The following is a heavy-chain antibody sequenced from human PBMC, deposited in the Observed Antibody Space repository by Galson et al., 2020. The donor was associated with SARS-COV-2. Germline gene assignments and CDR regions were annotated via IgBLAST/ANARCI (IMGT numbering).Heavy chain of an antibody. CDR1: GFTFSVYG. V-gene: IGHV3-30*18. CDR3: AKEVQWMQYYFGS. CDR2: ISYDGKDK. D-gene: IGHD5-18*01. J-gene: IGHJ4*02. Sequence: GESLKISCAASGFTFSVYGIHWVRQAPGKGLEWVAFISYDGKDKNYADSVKGRCTVSRDNSKNTAYLQMNSLSVDDTAVYYCAKEVQWMQYYFGSWGQGTLATVSS.